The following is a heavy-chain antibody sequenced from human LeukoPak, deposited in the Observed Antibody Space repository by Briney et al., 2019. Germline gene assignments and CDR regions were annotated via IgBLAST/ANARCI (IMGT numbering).Heavy chain of an antibody. CDR2: VYNSGST. CDR3: ARGSAAMIIWLDY. Sequence: SETLSLTCTVSGGSISSYYWSWIRQPPGKGLEWIGYVYNSGSTNYNPSLKSRVTISVDTSKNQFSLKLSSVTAADTAMYYCARGSAAMIIWLDYWGQGTPATVSS. V-gene: IGHV4-59*01. CDR1: GGSISSYY. J-gene: IGHJ4*02. D-gene: IGHD5-18*01.